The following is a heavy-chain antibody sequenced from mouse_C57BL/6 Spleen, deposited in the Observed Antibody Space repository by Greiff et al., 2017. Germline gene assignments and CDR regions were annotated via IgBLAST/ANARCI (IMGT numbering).Heavy chain of an antibody. CDR2: IYPGDGDT. Sequence: QVQLQQSGAGLVKPGASVKISCTASGFAFSSYWMNWVKQRPGKGLEWIGQIYPGDGDTNYNGKLKGTATLAADKSSRTAYMQLSSLDSEDSAFYFCARNELRSYAMDYWGQGTSVTVSS. V-gene: IGHV1-80*01. CDR3: ARNELRSYAMDY. D-gene: IGHD1-1*01. J-gene: IGHJ4*01. CDR1: GFAFSSYW.